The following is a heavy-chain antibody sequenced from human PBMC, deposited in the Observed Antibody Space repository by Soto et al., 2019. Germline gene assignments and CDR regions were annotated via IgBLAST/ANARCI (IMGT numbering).Heavy chain of an antibody. CDR2: ISYDGSNK. D-gene: IGHD4-4*01. V-gene: IGHV3-30-3*01. J-gene: IGHJ4*02. CDR3: AKDPATVTTFEVY. Sequence: PGGSLRLSCAASGFTFSSYAMHWVRQAPGKGLEWVAVISYDGSNKYYADSVKGRFTISRDNSKNTLYLQMNSLRAEDTAVYYCAKDPATVTTFEVYWGQGTLVTVSS. CDR1: GFTFSSYA.